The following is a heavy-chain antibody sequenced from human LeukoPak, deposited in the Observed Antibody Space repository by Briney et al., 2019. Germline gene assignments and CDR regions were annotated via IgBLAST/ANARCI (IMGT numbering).Heavy chain of an antibody. Sequence: GGSLRLSCAASGFTFSSYGMHWVRQAPGKGLEWVAVISYDGSNKYYADSGKGRFTVSRDNSKNTLYLQMNSLRAEDTAVYYCAKSDCSSSRCYTIDCWGQGTLVTVSS. D-gene: IGHD2-2*02. CDR3: AKSDCSSSRCYTIDC. J-gene: IGHJ4*02. V-gene: IGHV3-30*18. CDR1: GFTFSSYG. CDR2: ISYDGSNK.